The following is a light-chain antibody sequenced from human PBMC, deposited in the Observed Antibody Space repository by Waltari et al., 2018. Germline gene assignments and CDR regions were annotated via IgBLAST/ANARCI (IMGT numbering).Light chain of an antibody. CDR1: QSISSW. CDR2: KAS. V-gene: IGKV1-5*03. Sequence: DIRMTQSPSTLSASVGDRVTITCRASQSISSWLAWYQQKSGKAPKLLLYKASSLESGVPSRFSGSGYGTEFTLTISSLQPDDFATYYCQQYTGYSYTFGQGTKLEIK. J-gene: IGKJ2*01. CDR3: QQYTGYSYT.